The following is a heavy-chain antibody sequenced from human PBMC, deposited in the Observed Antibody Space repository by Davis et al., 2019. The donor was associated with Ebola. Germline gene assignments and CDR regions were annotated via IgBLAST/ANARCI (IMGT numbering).Heavy chain of an antibody. D-gene: IGHD4-17*01. V-gene: IGHV4-4*07. CDR2: IYTSGST. CDR3: ARDGSFGYGDYVVSYYYGMDV. CDR1: GGSISSYY. J-gene: IGHJ6*02. Sequence: PSETLSLTCTVSGGSISSYYWSWIRQPVGKGLEWIGRIYTSGSTNYNPSLKSRVTMSVDTSKNQFSLKLSSVTAADTAVYYCARDGSFGYGDYVVSYYYGMDVWGQGTTVTVSS.